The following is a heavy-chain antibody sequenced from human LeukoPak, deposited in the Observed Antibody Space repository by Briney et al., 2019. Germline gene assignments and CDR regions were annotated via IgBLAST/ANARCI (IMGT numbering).Heavy chain of an antibody. CDR3: ARGGYSYRPTWNRSVYYYYYYMDV. D-gene: IGHD5-18*01. CDR2: IIPIFGTA. J-gene: IGHJ6*03. Sequence: SVKVSCKASGGTFSNYAISWVRQAPGQGLEWMGGIIPIFGTANYAQKFQGRVTITADESTSTAYMELSSLRSEDTAVYYCARGGYSYRPTWNRSVYYYYYYMDVWGKGTTVTVSS. CDR1: GGTFSNYA. V-gene: IGHV1-69*13.